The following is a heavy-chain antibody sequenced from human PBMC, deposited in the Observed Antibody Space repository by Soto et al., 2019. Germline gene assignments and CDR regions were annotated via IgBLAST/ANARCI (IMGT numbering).Heavy chain of an antibody. D-gene: IGHD1-1*01. CDR3: AAREESWNDDAFDL. CDR1: GFTVSNKH. J-gene: IGHJ3*01. Sequence: EVQLVESGGGLVQPGGSLRLSCAASGFTVSNKHMTWVRQAPGKGLEWVSVLYTSGSTYDADSVKGRFTISTDNSKNTLYLQMSSLRPEDTAVYYCAAREESWNDDAFDLWGQGTMVTVSS. V-gene: IGHV3-66*01. CDR2: LYTSGST.